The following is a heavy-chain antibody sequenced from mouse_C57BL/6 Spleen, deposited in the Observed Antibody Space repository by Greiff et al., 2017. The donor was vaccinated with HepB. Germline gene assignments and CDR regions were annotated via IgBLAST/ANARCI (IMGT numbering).Heavy chain of an antibody. CDR3: ARDKDWDGRYFDV. Sequence: EVQGVESGGGLVKPGGSLKLSCAASGFTFSSYAMSWVRQTPEKRLEWVATISDGGSYTYYPDNVKGRFTISRDNAKNNLYLQMSHLKSEDTAMYYCARDKDWDGRYFDVWGTGTTVTVSS. V-gene: IGHV5-4*01. J-gene: IGHJ1*03. CDR2: ISDGGSYT. CDR1: GFTFSSYA. D-gene: IGHD4-1*01.